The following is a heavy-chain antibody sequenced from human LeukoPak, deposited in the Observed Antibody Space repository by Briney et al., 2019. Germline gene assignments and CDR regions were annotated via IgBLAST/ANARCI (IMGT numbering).Heavy chain of an antibody. CDR1: GFTFSSYG. J-gene: IGHJ4*02. CDR3: ARAPPYGSGWSKGVLDY. CDR2: IYHSGST. Sequence: PGGSLRLSCAASGFTFSSYGMHWVRQPPGKGLEWIGEIYHSGSTNYNPSLKSRVTISVDKSKNQFSLKVNSVTAADTAVYYCARAPPYGSGWSKGVLDYWGQGTLVTVSS. D-gene: IGHD6-19*01. V-gene: IGHV4-4*02.